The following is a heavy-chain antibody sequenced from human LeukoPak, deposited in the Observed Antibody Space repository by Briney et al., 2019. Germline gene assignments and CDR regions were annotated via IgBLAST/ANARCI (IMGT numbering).Heavy chain of an antibody. V-gene: IGHV3-30*04. CDR2: ISYDGSNK. CDR3: ARDLVTRRYYFDY. Sequence: PGGSLRLSCAASGFTFSSYAMHWVRQAPGKGLEWVAVISYDGSNKYYADSVKGRFTISRDNAKNSLYLQMNSLRAEDTAVYYCARDLVTRRYYFDYWGQGTLVTVSS. J-gene: IGHJ4*02. D-gene: IGHD2-21*02. CDR1: GFTFSSYA.